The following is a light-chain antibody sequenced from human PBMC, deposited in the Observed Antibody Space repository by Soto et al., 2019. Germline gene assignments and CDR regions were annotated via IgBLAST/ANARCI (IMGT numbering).Light chain of an antibody. J-gene: IGKJ1*01. Sequence: DIQMTQSPSTLSASVGDRVAITCQASRSISKWLAWYQQKPGKAPKLLIYEASTLESGVPSRFSGSRSGTEFTLTISGLQPDDFASYYCQQYLTYSWTFGQGTEVEVK. CDR2: EAS. V-gene: IGKV1-5*03. CDR1: RSISKW. CDR3: QQYLTYSWT.